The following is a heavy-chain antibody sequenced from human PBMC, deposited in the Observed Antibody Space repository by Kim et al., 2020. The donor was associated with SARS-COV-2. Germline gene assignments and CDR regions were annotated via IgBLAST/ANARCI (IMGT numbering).Heavy chain of an antibody. CDR2: IYYSGST. Sequence: SETLSLTCTVSGGSISSSSYYWGWIRQPPGKGLEWIGSIYYSGSTYYNPSLKSRVTISVDTSKNQFSLKLSSVTAADTAVYYCARHHRGIFGGSWLERAFDIWGQGTMVTVSS. V-gene: IGHV4-39*01. J-gene: IGHJ3*02. D-gene: IGHD3-16*01. CDR1: GGSISSSSYY. CDR3: ARHHRGIFGGSWLERAFDI.